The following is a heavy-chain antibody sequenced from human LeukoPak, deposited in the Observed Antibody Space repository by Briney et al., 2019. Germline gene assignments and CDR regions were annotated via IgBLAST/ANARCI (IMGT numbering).Heavy chain of an antibody. CDR2: ISSSSGSI. J-gene: IGHJ4*02. D-gene: IGHD1-26*01. V-gene: IGHV3-48*02. Sequence: GGSLRLSCAVSGFTFSTYNMNWVRQAPGKGLEWISYISSSSGSIYHADSVKGRFTISRDNAKNSLYLQMNSLRDEDTAVYYCARDRGGSGSYSDYWGQGTLVTVSS. CDR1: GFTFSTYN. CDR3: ARDRGGSGSYSDY.